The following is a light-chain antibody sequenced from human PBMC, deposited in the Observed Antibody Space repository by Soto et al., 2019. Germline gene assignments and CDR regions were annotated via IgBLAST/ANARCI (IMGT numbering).Light chain of an antibody. Sequence: QPVLTDPPSASGTPRHRVTISFSGSSSDIGSNSVNCYHQVAGTAPKLLIHSDNQRPSGVPDRFSGSKSGTSASLAISGLQSGDEADYYCATWDDTLNGRVFGGGTKVTV. CDR1: SSDIGSNS. V-gene: IGLV1-44*01. CDR2: SDN. CDR3: ATWDDTLNGRV. J-gene: IGLJ3*02.